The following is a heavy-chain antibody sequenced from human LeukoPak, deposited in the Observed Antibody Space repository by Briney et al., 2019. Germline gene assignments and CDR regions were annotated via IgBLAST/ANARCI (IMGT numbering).Heavy chain of an antibody. V-gene: IGHV4-39*01. D-gene: IGHD6-13*01. CDR3: AKQKQLVHWFDP. J-gene: IGHJ5*02. CDR1: GGSFSSTNYY. Sequence: SETLSLTCTVSGGSFSSTNYYWAWIRQPPGKGLEWIGSFYYSGSTYCTPSLRSRVTISVDTSKNQFSLELSSVTAADTAVYYCAKQKQLVHWFDPWGQGTLVTVSS. CDR2: FYYSGST.